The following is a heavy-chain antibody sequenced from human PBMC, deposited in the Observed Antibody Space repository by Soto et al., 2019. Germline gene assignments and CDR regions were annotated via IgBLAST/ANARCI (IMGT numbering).Heavy chain of an antibody. CDR3: ARVGPYDSGSYMLRYNWFDP. J-gene: IGHJ5*02. D-gene: IGHD3-10*01. CDR2: IYYSGST. V-gene: IGHV4-59*12. CDR1: GDSISSYY. Sequence: SETLSLTCTVSGDSISSYYWSWIRQPPGKGLEWIGYIYYSGSTNYNPSLKSRVTISVDTSKNTVYLQMNSLRAEDTAVYYCARVGPYDSGSYMLRYNWFDPWGQGTLVTVSS.